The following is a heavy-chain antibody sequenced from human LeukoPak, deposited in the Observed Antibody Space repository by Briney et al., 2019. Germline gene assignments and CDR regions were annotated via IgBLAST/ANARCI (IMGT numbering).Heavy chain of an antibody. V-gene: IGHV7-4-1*02. D-gene: IGHD3-22*01. CDR3: ANCYDSSGFFAY. CDR1: GYTFTKYA. Sequence: ASVKVSCKGSGYTFTKYATSWVRQAPEQGLEYMGWIDTNTGNPTYAQGFTGRFVFSLDTSVSTAYLQISSLKAEDSAIYFCANCYDSSGFFAYWGQGTLVTVSS. CDR2: IDTNTGNP. J-gene: IGHJ4*02.